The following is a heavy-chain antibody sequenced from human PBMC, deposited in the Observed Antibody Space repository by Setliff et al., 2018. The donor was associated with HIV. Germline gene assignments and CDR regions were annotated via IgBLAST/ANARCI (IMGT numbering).Heavy chain of an antibody. CDR2: INYDESSE. Sequence: GGSLRLSCAASGFTFSAHGMHWVRQAPGKGLEWVAFINYDESSEYYVDSVKGRVTISRDNSKNTLSLQMSSLRAEDTALYYCATGGMAAAGPGGGHGLDVWGQGTTVTVSS. J-gene: IGHJ6*02. V-gene: IGHV3-30*02. CDR1: GFTFSAHG. D-gene: IGHD6-13*01. CDR3: ATGGMAAAGPGGGHGLDV.